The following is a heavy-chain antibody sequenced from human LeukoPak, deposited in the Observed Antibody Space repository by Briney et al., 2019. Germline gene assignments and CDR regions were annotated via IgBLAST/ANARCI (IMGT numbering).Heavy chain of an antibody. CDR1: GGSISGSSYY. Sequence: PSETLSLTCTVSGGSISGSSYYWSWIRQPPGKGLEWIGYIYYSGSTNYNPSLKSRVTISVDTSKNQFSLKLSSVTAADTAVYYCARVGGPWVRGVSPFDYWGQGTLVTVSS. J-gene: IGHJ4*02. CDR3: ARVGGPWVRGVSPFDY. V-gene: IGHV4-61*05. CDR2: IYYSGST. D-gene: IGHD3-10*01.